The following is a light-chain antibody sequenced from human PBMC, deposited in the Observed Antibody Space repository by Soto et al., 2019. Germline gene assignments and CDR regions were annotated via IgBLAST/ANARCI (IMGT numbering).Light chain of an antibody. J-gene: IGKJ1*01. CDR1: QSVSSNY. Sequence: PGERATLSCRSSQSVSSNYLAWYQQKPDQAPRLVIDDVSGRPTGIPDRFSGSGSGSDFTLTISRLEPEDFAVYYCQQYGSSPTFGQGTKVEIK. CDR2: DVS. V-gene: IGKV3-20*01. CDR3: QQYGSSPT.